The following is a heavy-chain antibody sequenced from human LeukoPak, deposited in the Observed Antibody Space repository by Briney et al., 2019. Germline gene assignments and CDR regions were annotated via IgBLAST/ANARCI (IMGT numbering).Heavy chain of an antibody. Sequence: ASVKVSCKASGYTFTSYYMHWVRQAPGRGLEWMGWINPNSGGTNYAQKFQGRVTMTRDTSISTAYMELSRLRSDDTAVYYCARDQDGTVWFDYWGQGTQVTVSS. CDR3: ARDQDGTVWFDY. CDR1: GYTFTSYY. J-gene: IGHJ4*02. D-gene: IGHD3/OR15-3a*01. V-gene: IGHV1-2*02. CDR2: INPNSGGT.